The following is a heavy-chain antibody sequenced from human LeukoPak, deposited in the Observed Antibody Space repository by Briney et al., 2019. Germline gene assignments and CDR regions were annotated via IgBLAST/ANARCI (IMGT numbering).Heavy chain of an antibody. J-gene: IGHJ4*02. V-gene: IGHV4-30-2*01. CDR2: IYHSGST. D-gene: IGHD3-3*01. CDR1: GGSISSGGYY. Sequence: SQTLSLTCTVSGGSISSGGYYWSWIRQPPGKGLEWIGYIYHSGSTYYNPSLKSRVTISVDRSKNQFSLKLSSVTAADTAVYYCARSPTSGITIFGVVMAFDYWGQGTLVTVSS. CDR3: ARSPTSGITIFGVVMAFDY.